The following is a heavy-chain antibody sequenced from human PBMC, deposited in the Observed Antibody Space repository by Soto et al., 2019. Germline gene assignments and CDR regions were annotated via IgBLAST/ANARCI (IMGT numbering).Heavy chain of an antibody. Sequence: QVQLVESGGGVVQPGTSLRLSCAASGFTFTAFAVHWVRQAPGKGLEWVGVISYDGRQSRYADSVKGRLTLSRDDSKNTVFRQINILPTEDTAIYYCPKDRYFDSYSFDYWGQGTRVPVS. CDR1: GFTFTAFA. J-gene: IGHJ4*02. CDR2: ISYDGRQS. V-gene: IGHV3-30*04. D-gene: IGHD3-9*01. CDR3: PKDRYFDSYSFDY.